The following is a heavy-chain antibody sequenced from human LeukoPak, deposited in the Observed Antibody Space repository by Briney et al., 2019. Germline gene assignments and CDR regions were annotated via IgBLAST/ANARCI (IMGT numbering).Heavy chain of an antibody. V-gene: IGHV4-38-2*01. D-gene: IGHD2-2*01. Sequence: PSETLSLTCAVSDYSIGSGYYWGWIRQPPGKGLEWIGTIYHSGSTYYNPSLKSRVTISVDTSKNQFSLKLTSVTAADTAVYYCARVRGYCSSTICYRYYFDYWGQGTLVTVSS. CDR1: DYSIGSGYY. CDR3: ARVRGYCSSTICYRYYFDY. CDR2: IYHSGST. J-gene: IGHJ4*02.